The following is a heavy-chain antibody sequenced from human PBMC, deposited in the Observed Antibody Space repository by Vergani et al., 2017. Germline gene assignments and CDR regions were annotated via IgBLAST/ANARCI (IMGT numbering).Heavy chain of an antibody. CDR3: AREFSGWYYPPGY. CDR1: GFTFSSYA. J-gene: IGHJ4*02. Sequence: QVQLVESGGGVVQPGRSLRLSCAASGFTFSSYAMHWVRQAPGKGLEWVAVISYDGSNKYYADSVKGRFTISRDNSKNTLSLQMNSLRAEDTAVYYCAREFSGWYYPPGYWGQGTLVTVSS. V-gene: IGHV3-30-3*01. D-gene: IGHD6-19*01. CDR2: ISYDGSNK.